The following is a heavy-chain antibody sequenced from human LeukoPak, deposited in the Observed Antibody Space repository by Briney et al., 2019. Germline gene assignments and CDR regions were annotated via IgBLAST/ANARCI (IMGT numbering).Heavy chain of an antibody. Sequence: GSLRLSCAASGFTFSSYSMHWVRQAPGKGLEWVAVISYDGSNKYYADSVKGRFTISRDNSKNTLYLQMNSLRAEDTAVYYCARVRVPAASDYWGQGTLVTVSS. CDR2: ISYDGSNK. D-gene: IGHD2-2*01. J-gene: IGHJ4*02. V-gene: IGHV3-30*01. CDR3: ARVRVPAASDY. CDR1: GFTFSSYS.